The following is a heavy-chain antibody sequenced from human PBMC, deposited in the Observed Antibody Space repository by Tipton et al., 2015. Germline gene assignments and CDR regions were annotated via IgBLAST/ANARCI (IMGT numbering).Heavy chain of an antibody. V-gene: IGHV4-38-2*02. Sequence: LRLSCAVSAYSISTDYYWVWIRQPPGKGLEWIGTISHSGSTYYTPSLKSRVTISADTSKNQFSLKLSSVTAADTAVYYCARDFTPYDYYALDVWGQGTTVTVSS. CDR3: ARDFTPYDYYALDV. CDR1: AYSISTDYY. J-gene: IGHJ6*02. CDR2: ISHSGST.